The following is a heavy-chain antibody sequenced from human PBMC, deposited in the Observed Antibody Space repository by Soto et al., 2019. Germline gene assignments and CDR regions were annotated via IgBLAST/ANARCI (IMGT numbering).Heavy chain of an antibody. J-gene: IGHJ6*02. CDR2: LSYDGSNE. D-gene: IGHD1-26*01. V-gene: IGHV3-30-3*01. Sequence: QVQLVESGGGVVQPGRSLRLSCAASRFTFSTYAMHWVRQAPGKGLEWVAVLSYDGSNEYYVDSVKGRFTISRDNSKNTLYLQMNSLRADDTAVYYGARGLWELSDGMDVWGQGTTVTVSS. CDR1: RFTFSTYA. CDR3: ARGLWELSDGMDV.